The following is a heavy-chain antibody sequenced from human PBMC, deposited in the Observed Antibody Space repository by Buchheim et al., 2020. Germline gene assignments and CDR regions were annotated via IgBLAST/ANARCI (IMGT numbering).Heavy chain of an antibody. CDR1: GFTFSSYA. CDR3: AAGAIDY. Sequence: QVQLVESGGGVVQPGRSLRLSCAASGFTFSSYAMHWVRQAPGKGLEGVAVISYDGSNKYYADSVKGRFTISRDHSKNTLYLQMNSLRAEDTAVYYCAAGAIDYWGQGTL. J-gene: IGHJ4*02. CDR2: ISYDGSNK. V-gene: IGHV3-30-3*01. D-gene: IGHD1-26*01.